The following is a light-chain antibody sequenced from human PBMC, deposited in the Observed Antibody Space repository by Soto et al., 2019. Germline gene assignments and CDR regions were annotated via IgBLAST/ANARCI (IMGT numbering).Light chain of an antibody. V-gene: IGKV3-15*01. J-gene: IGKJ1*01. CDR3: QQYNNWPSWT. CDR1: QSVSSN. Sequence: EMVITHARRTLFVSKGERATLSCRASQSVSSNLAWYQQKPGQAPRLLIYGASTRATGIPARFSGSGSGTEFTLTISSLQSEDFAVYYCQQYNNWPSWTFGQRTKV. CDR2: GAS.